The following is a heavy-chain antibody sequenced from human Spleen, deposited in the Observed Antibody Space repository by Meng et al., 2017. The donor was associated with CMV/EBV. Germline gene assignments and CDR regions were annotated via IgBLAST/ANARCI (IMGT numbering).Heavy chain of an antibody. CDR3: ARPADYCSSTSCYTYGMDV. CDR1: GGTFSSYA. D-gene: IGHD2-2*02. V-gene: IGHV1-69*05. Sequence: SSVKVSCKASGGTFSSYAISWVRQAPGQGLEWMGGIIPIFGTANYAQKFQGRVTITTDESTSTAYMELSSLRSEDTAVYYCARPADYCSSTSCYTYGMDVWGQGTTVTVSS. CDR2: IIPIFGTA. J-gene: IGHJ6*02.